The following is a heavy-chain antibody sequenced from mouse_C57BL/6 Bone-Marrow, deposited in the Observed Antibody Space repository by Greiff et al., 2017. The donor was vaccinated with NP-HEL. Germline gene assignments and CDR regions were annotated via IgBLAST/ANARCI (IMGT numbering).Heavy chain of an antibody. CDR1: GYSITSGYY. D-gene: IGHD1-1*01. Sequence: EVKLVESGPGLVKPSQSLSLTCSVTGYSITSGYYWNWIRQFPGNKLEWMGYISYDGSNNYNPSLKNRISITRDTSKNQFFLKLNSVTTEDTATYYCAITTVVGRGFAYWGQGTLVTVSA. CDR3: AITTVVGRGFAY. V-gene: IGHV3-6*01. CDR2: ISYDGSN. J-gene: IGHJ3*01.